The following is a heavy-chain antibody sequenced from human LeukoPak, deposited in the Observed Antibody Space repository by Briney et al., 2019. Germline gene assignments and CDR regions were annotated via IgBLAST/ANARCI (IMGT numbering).Heavy chain of an antibody. D-gene: IGHD3-3*01. CDR1: GFTFSSYA. V-gene: IGHV3-23*01. CDR2: ISGSGGST. CDR3: AKDRYDFWSGYNTYWYFDL. Sequence: QSGGSLRLSCAASGFTFSSYAMSWVRQAPGKGLEWVSAISGSGGSTYYADSVKGRFTISRDNSKNTLYLQMNSLRAEDTAVYYCAKDRYDFWSGYNTYWYFDLWGRGTLVTVSS. J-gene: IGHJ2*01.